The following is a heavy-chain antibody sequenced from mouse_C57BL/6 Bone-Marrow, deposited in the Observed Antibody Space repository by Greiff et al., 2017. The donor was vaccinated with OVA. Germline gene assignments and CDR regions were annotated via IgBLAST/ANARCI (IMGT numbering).Heavy chain of an antibody. J-gene: IGHJ4*01. CDR3: AIHDYGSSYDYYAMDY. CDR1: GFSLTSYG. Sequence: VHLVESGPGLVAPSQSLSITCTVSGFSLTSYGVDWVRQSPGKGLEWLGVIWGVGSTNYNSALKSRLSISKDNSKSQVFLKMNSLQTDDTVMYYCAIHDYGSSYDYYAMDYWGQGTSVTVSS. D-gene: IGHD1-1*01. V-gene: IGHV2-6*01. CDR2: IWGVGST.